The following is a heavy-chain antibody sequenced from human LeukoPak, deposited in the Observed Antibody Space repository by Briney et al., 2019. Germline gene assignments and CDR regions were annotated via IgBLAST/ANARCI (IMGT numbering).Heavy chain of an antibody. CDR1: GGSISSSSYY. J-gene: IGHJ4*02. CDR3: AGSWGDYGDYDY. Sequence: PSETLSLTCTVSGGSISSSSYYWGWIRQPPGKGLEWIGSIYYSGSTYYNPSLKSRVTISVDTSKNQFSLKLSSVTAADTAVYYCAGSWGDYGDYDYWGQGTLVTVSS. D-gene: IGHD4-17*01. CDR2: IYYSGST. V-gene: IGHV4-39*01.